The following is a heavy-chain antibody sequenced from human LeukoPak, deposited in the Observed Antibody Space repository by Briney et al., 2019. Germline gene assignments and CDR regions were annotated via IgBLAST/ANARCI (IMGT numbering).Heavy chain of an antibody. Sequence: GASVKVSCKASGYTFTSYAMHWVRQAPGQRLEWMGWINAGNGNTKYSQKFQGRVTITRDTSASTAYMELSSLRSEDTAVYYCARDPITMIVVVTPFYGMDVWGQGTTVTVSS. D-gene: IGHD3-22*01. CDR1: GYTFTSYA. CDR2: INAGNGNT. J-gene: IGHJ6*02. V-gene: IGHV1-3*01. CDR3: ARDPITMIVVVTPFYGMDV.